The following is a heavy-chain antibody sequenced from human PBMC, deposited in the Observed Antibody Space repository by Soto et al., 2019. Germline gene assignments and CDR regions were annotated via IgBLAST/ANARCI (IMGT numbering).Heavy chain of an antibody. CDR3: ARSFSGSYYLYYMDV. D-gene: IGHD3-10*01. V-gene: IGHV3-33*01. Sequence: GGSLRLSCAASGFTFSSYGMHWVRQAPGKGLEWVAVIWYDGSNKYYADSVKGRFTISRDNSKNTLYLQMNSLRAEDTAVYYCARSFSGSYYLYYMDVWGKGTTVTVSS. CDR1: GFTFSSYG. J-gene: IGHJ6*03. CDR2: IWYDGSNK.